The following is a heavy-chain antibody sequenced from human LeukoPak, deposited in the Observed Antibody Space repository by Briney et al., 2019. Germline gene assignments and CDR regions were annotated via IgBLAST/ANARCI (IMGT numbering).Heavy chain of an antibody. CDR1: GFTFSDYY. D-gene: IGHD3-22*01. V-gene: IGHV3-11*04. Sequence: GGSLRLSCAASGFTFSDYYMSWIRQAPGKGLEWVSYISSSGINIYYADSVKGRFTISRDNAKNSLYLQMNSLRAEDTAVYYCAKDANLIYHDSSGFDAFDIWGQGTMVTVSS. J-gene: IGHJ3*02. CDR2: ISSSGINI. CDR3: AKDANLIYHDSSGFDAFDI.